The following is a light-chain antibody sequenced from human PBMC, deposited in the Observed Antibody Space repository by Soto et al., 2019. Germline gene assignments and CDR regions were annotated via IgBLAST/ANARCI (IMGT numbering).Light chain of an antibody. CDR1: QDIHVF. V-gene: IGKV1-9*01. Sequence: DIQLTQSPSFLSACERHRVTTTCPASQDIHVFLAWYQHKPGKAPRLLIDSASTLQSGVPSRFSGSRSGTEFTLTISSLQPEDIATYYCQKLNNYPPNFGPGTKVDIK. J-gene: IGKJ3*01. CDR2: SAS. CDR3: QKLNNYPPN.